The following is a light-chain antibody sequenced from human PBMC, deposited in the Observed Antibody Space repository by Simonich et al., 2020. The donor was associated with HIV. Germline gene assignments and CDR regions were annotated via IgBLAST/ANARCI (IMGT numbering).Light chain of an antibody. Sequence: EIVLTQSPGTLSLSPGERATLSCRASQSVSSSYLAWYQQKPGLAPRLLIYDASTRATGSPARFSGSGSGTDFTLTISSLEPEDFAVYYCQQRSNWPPITFGQGTRLEIK. CDR1: QSVSSSY. CDR2: DAS. J-gene: IGKJ5*01. CDR3: QQRSNWPPIT. V-gene: IGKV3D-20*02.